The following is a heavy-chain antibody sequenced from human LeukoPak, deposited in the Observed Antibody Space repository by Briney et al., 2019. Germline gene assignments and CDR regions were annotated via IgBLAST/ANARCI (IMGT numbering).Heavy chain of an antibody. J-gene: IGHJ4*02. D-gene: IGHD1-26*01. CDR1: GYTFTGYY. V-gene: IGHV1-18*04. CDR2: ISAYNGNT. CDR3: ARDREWEHPFDY. Sequence: ASVKVSCKASGYTFTGYYLHWVRQAPGQGLEWMGWISAYNGNTNYAQKLQGRVTMTTDTSTSTAYMELRSLRSDDTAVYYCARDREWEHPFDYWGQGTLVTVSS.